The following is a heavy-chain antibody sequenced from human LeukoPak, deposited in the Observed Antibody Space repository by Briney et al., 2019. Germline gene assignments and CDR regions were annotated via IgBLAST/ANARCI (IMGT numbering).Heavy chain of an antibody. CDR1: GYTFTSYG. CDR2: ISAYNGNT. CDR3: ARDRSGYDFWSGYYSYYYGMDV. J-gene: IGHJ6*02. V-gene: IGHV1-18*01. D-gene: IGHD3-3*01. Sequence: GASVKVSCKASGYTFTSYGISWVRQAPGQGLEWMGWISAYNGNTNYAQKLQGRVTMTTDTSTSTAYMELRSLRSDDTAVYYCARDRSGYDFWSGYYSYYYGMDVWGQGTTVTVSS.